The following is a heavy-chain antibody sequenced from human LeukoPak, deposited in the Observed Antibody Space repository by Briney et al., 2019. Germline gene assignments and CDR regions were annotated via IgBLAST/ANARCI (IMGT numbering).Heavy chain of an antibody. J-gene: IGHJ4*02. CDR3: ARVGIVVPAAMGY. D-gene: IGHD2-2*01. CDR1: GFTFSSYS. CDR2: ISSSSSTI. Sequence: GGSLRLSCAASGFTFSSYSMNWVRQAPGKGLEWVSYISSSSSTIYYADSVKGRFTISRDNAKNSLYLQMNSLRAEDTAVYYCARVGIVVPAAMGYWGQGTLVTVSS. V-gene: IGHV3-48*01.